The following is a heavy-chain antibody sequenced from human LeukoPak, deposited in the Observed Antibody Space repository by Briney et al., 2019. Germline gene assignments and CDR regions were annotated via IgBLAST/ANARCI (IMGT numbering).Heavy chain of an antibody. CDR3: AKRGSCGGEDCNRNFDF. J-gene: IGHJ4*02. D-gene: IGHD2-21*01. CDR2: ITGSGGST. CDR1: GFSFSSYS. V-gene: IGHV3-23*01. Sequence: PGGSLRLSCAASGFSFSSYSMNWVRQAPGKGLEWVSTITGSGGSTYYADSVKGRFTISRDNSKNTLYLQMNSLGAEDTALYYCAKRGSCGGEDCNRNFDFWGQGTLVTVSS.